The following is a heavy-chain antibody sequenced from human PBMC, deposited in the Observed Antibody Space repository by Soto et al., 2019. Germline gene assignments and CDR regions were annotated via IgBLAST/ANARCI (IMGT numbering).Heavy chain of an antibody. J-gene: IGHJ4*02. D-gene: IGHD3-16*01. CDR3: AGGPLRGSTGRFDY. CDR1: GGTFSSYA. CDR2: IIPIFGTA. Sequence: QVQLVQSGAAVKKPGSSVKVSCTASGGTFSSYAISWVRQAPGQGIEWMGGIIPIFGTANYAQKFKARVTITADKSTSTAYRELRSLISEDTAVYYCAGGPLRGSTGRFDYWCQGALVIVSS. V-gene: IGHV1-69*06.